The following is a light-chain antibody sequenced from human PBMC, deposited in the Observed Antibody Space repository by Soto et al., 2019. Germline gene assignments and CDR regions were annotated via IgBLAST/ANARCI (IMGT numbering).Light chain of an antibody. CDR2: GAC. CDR1: QSVSSSY. CDR3: QQYGSSPT. Sequence: EIVLTQSPGTLSLSPGERATLSCRASQSVSSSYLAWYQQKPGQAPRLLIYGACSRATGIPDRFSGSGSGTDFTLTISRQEPEDFAVYYCQQYGSSPTFGQGTKLEIK. J-gene: IGKJ2*01. V-gene: IGKV3-20*01.